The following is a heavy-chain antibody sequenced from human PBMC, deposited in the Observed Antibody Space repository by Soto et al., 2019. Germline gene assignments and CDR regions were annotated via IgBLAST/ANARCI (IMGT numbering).Heavy chain of an antibody. J-gene: IGHJ5*02. CDR3: AHRPVAAAGTWWFDL. D-gene: IGHD6-13*01. V-gene: IGHV2-5*01. CDR2: IYWNDDK. Sequence: QITLKESGPTLVKPTQTLTLTCTFSGFSLSTSGVGVGWIRQPPGKALEWLALIYWNDDKRYSPSLKSRLTITKDTSKNQVVLTMTNMDPIDTATYYCAHRPVAAAGTWWFDLWGQGTLVTVSS. CDR1: GFSLSTSGVG.